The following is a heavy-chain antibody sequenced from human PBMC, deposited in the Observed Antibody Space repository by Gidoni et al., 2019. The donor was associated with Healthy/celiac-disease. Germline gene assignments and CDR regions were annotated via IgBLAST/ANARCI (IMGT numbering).Heavy chain of an antibody. Sequence: QVQLEQSGAEVKKPGDSVKVSCKASGYPFPSYALHLVLQAPGQRRGWMGWINAGNGNTKYAQKFQGRVTITRDTSASIAYMELSSLRSEDTAVYYCASSPPVLPDYYYFDVWGKGTTVTVSS. J-gene: IGHJ6*03. CDR1: GYPFPSYA. CDR2: INAGNGNT. D-gene: IGHD2-15*01. V-gene: IGHV1-3*01. CDR3: ASSPPVLPDYYYFDV.